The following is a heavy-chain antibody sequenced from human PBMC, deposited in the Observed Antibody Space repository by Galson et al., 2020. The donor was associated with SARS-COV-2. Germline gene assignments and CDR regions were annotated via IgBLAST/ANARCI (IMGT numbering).Heavy chain of an antibody. CDR2: ISYDGSNK. D-gene: IGHD3-9*01. CDR3: ARDLGYYDILTGYYSPPRYYYYYGMDV. V-gene: IGHV3-30*03. J-gene: IGHJ6*02. CDR1: GFTFSSYG. Sequence: GESLKISCAASGFTFSSYGMHWVRQAPGKGLEWVAVISYDGSNKYYADSVKGRFTITRDNSKNTLYLQMNSLRAEDTAVYYCARDLGYYDILTGYYSPPRYYYYYGMDVWGQGTTVTVSS.